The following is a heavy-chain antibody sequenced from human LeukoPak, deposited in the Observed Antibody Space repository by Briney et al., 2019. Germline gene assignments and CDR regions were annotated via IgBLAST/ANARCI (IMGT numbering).Heavy chain of an antibody. D-gene: IGHD3-22*01. J-gene: IGHJ4*02. V-gene: IGHV3-21*01. CDR3: ARAVDYDSSGYYLDC. Sequence: GGSLRLSCAASGFAFSSYNMNWVRQAPGRGLECFSSIRSSSSYIYYADSVKGRFTISRDNAKNSLYLQMNRLRAEDTAVYYCARAVDYDSSGYYLDCWGQGTLVTVSS. CDR1: GFAFSSYN. CDR2: IRSSSSYI.